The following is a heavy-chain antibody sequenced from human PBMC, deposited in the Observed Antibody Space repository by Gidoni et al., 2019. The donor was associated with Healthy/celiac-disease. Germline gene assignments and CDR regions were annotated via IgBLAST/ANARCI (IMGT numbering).Heavy chain of an antibody. J-gene: IGHJ6*02. CDR1: GFPVSSNY. CDR2: IYSGGST. CDR3: AREVSSYYYYGMDV. Sequence: EVQLVESGGGLVQPGGSLRLSCAASGFPVSSNYMSWVRQAPGKGLEWVSVIYSGGSTYYADSVKGRFTISRHNSKNTLYLQMNSLRAEDTAVYYCAREVSSYYYYGMDVWGQGTTVTVSS. V-gene: IGHV3-53*04. D-gene: IGHD6-6*01.